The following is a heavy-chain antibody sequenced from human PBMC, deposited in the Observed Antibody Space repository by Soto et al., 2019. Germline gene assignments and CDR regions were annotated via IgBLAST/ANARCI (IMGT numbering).Heavy chain of an antibody. CDR2: INHSGST. CDR3: ARVGEVVAATRHYYYYMDV. CDR1: GGSFSGYY. Sequence: SETLSLTCAVYGGSFSGYYWSWIRQPPGKGLEWIGEINHSGSTNYNPSLKSRVTISVDTSKNQFSLKLSSVTAADTAVYYCARVGEVVAATRHYYYYMDVWGKGTTVSVSS. D-gene: IGHD2-15*01. J-gene: IGHJ6*03. V-gene: IGHV4-34*01.